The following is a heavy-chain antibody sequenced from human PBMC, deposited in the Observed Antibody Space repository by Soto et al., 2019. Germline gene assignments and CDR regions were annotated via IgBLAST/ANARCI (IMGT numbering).Heavy chain of an antibody. CDR3: ARGGDGSGSESVFDI. Sequence: QVQLVQSGAVVKKPGSSMKVSCKTSGGTFSTYPITWVRQAPGQGLEWMGRTIPILDITDYAQKFQGSVTITADKSTTTAYMELSSLKFEDTAVYYCARGGDGSGSESVFDIWGQGTMVTVSS. CDR1: GGTFSTYP. V-gene: IGHV1-69*02. D-gene: IGHD3-22*01. J-gene: IGHJ3*02. CDR2: TIPILDIT.